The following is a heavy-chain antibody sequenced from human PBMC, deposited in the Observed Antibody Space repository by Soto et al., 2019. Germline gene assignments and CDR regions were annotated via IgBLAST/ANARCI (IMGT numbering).Heavy chain of an antibody. Sequence: GGSLRLSCAASGFTFSGSAMHWVRQASGKGLEWVGRIRSKANSYATAYAASVKGRFTISRDDSKNTAYLQMNSLKTEDTAVYYCTRPKEVTSRGFDYWGQGTLVTVSS. CDR1: GFTFSGSA. J-gene: IGHJ4*02. V-gene: IGHV3-73*01. D-gene: IGHD2-21*02. CDR3: TRPKEVTSRGFDY. CDR2: IRSKANSYAT.